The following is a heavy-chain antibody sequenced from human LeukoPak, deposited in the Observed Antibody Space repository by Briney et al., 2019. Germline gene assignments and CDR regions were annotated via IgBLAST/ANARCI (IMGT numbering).Heavy chain of an antibody. Sequence: GGSLRLSCAVSGFTFSSYAMSWVRQAPGTGLEWVSVISSSGDSTYYADSVKGRFTVSRDNSKNTLYLHMNSLRAEDTAVYFCAKREYYDSSGYSDFWGQGTLVTVSS. V-gene: IGHV3-23*01. CDR3: AKREYYDSSGYSDF. CDR2: ISSSGDST. J-gene: IGHJ4*02. CDR1: GFTFSSYA. D-gene: IGHD3-22*01.